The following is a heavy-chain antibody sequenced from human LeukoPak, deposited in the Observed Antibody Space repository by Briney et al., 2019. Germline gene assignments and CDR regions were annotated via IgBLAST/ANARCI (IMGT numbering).Heavy chain of an antibody. V-gene: IGHV3-33*02. Sequence: PGGSLRLSCAVSGFTFGAYAMHWVRQPPGKGLEWLALVWYDGSNKYYADSATGRFAISRENSINTVFLDMASVTAADTGVYFCARGHISSHYYLDYWGQGALVTVSS. D-gene: IGHD2-21*01. J-gene: IGHJ4*02. CDR1: GFTFGAYA. CDR3: ARGHISSHYYLDY. CDR2: VWYDGSNK.